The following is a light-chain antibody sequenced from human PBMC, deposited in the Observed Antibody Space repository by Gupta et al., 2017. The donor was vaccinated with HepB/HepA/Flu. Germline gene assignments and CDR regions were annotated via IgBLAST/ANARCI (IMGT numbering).Light chain of an antibody. CDR1: PGISNF. CDR3: QQLHMFPPWS. J-gene: IGKJ1*01. Sequence: DVPLTQPPSFLSASVGDRVTIPCRARPGISNFLAWDQQKPGKAPELLISASSTLHRGVPSRFSGSGSGTEFTLTISSLEPEDFATYYCQQLHMFPPWSFGQGTRVEIK. V-gene: IGKV1-9*01. CDR2: ASS.